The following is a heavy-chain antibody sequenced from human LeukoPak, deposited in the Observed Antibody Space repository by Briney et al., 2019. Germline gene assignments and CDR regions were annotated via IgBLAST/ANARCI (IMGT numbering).Heavy chain of an antibody. CDR2: IRYDGSNK. Sequence: GGSLRLSCAASGFTFSSYGMHWVRQAPGKGLEWVAFIRYDGSNKYYADSVKGRFTISRDNSKNTLYLQMNSLRAEDTAVYYCTTQTTVTTDYWGQGTQVTVSS. D-gene: IGHD4-17*01. CDR3: TTQTTVTTDY. CDR1: GFTFSSYG. J-gene: IGHJ4*02. V-gene: IGHV3-30*02.